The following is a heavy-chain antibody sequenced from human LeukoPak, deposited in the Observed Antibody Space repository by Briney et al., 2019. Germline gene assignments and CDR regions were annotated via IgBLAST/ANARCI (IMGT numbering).Heavy chain of an antibody. CDR3: ATEVASWFDP. J-gene: IGHJ5*02. CDR1: GLTFSSHW. Sequence: GGSLRLSCAASGLTFSSHWMHWVRQAPGKGLVWVSRIRSDGKSTSYTDSVRGRFTISRDNAKNTLYLQMNGLRDEDTAVYYCATEVASWFDPWGQGTLVTVSS. CDR2: IRSDGKST. V-gene: IGHV3-74*01. D-gene: IGHD2-15*01.